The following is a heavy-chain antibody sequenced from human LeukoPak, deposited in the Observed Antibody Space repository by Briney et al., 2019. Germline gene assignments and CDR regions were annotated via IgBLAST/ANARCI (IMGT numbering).Heavy chain of an antibody. CDR1: GFTFSDYY. CDR3: ARHGRIAVAVGAFDI. CDR2: ISSSGSTI. V-gene: IGHV3-11*01. J-gene: IGHJ3*02. Sequence: GGSLRLSCAASGFTFSDYYMSWIRQAPGKGLEWVPYISSSGSTIYYADSVKGRFTISRDNAKNSLYLQMNSLRAEDTAVYYCARHGRIAVAVGAFDIWGQGTMVTVSS. D-gene: IGHD6-19*01.